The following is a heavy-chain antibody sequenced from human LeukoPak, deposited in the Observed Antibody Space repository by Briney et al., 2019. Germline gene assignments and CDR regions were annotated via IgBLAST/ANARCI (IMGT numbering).Heavy chain of an antibody. CDR1: GYTFTSYG. V-gene: IGHV1-18*01. CDR3: ARDTGRERTELLSHDAFDI. J-gene: IGHJ3*02. Sequence: ASVKVSCKASGYTFTSYGISWVRQAPRQGLEWMGWISAYNGNTNYAQKLQGRVTMTTDTSTSTAYMELRSLRSDDTAVYYCARDTGRERTELLSHDAFDIWGQGTMVTVSS. D-gene: IGHD1-26*01. CDR2: ISAYNGNT.